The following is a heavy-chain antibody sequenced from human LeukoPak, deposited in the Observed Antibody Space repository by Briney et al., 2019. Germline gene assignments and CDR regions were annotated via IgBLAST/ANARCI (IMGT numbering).Heavy chain of an antibody. V-gene: IGHV1-18*01. D-gene: IGHD3-9*01. CDR1: GYTFTSYG. CDR3: ARVHYDILTGYSYFDY. CDR2: ISAYNDNT. J-gene: IGHJ4*02. Sequence: ASVKVSCKASGYTFTSYGISWVRQAPGQGLEWMGWISAYNDNTNYAQKLQGRVTMTTDTSTSTAYMELRSLRSDETAVYYCARVHYDILTGYSYFDYWGQGTLVTVSS.